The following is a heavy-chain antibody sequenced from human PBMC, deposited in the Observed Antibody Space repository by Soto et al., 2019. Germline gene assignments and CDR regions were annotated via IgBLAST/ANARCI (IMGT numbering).Heavy chain of an antibody. D-gene: IGHD1-26*01. CDR3: ARDLSGTGLDI. CDR1: GDSIGRFY. V-gene: IGHV4-4*07. J-gene: IGHJ6*02. Sequence: QLQLHESDPGLVKPSETLSLTCNVSGDSIGRFYWSWIRQSAGKGLEWIGRVYSTGGVTYNPALKGRVTISLDRSNNHVSLEMNSVTAADTAVYFCARDLSGTGLDIWGRGTRVSVSS. CDR2: VYSTGGV.